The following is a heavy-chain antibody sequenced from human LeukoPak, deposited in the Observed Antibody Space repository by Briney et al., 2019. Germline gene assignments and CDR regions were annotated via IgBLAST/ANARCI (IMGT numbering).Heavy chain of an antibody. D-gene: IGHD2-2*01. CDR2: ISGSGGST. V-gene: IGHV3-23*01. J-gene: IGHJ4*02. CDR1: GFTFSSYA. CDR3: ARGACSSTNCYPDY. Sequence: PGGSLRLSCAASGFTFSSYAMSWVRQAPGKGLEWVSAISGSGGSTYYADSVKGRFTISRDNAKNSLYLQMNSLRAEDTAVYYCARGACSSTNCYPDYWGQGTLVTVSS.